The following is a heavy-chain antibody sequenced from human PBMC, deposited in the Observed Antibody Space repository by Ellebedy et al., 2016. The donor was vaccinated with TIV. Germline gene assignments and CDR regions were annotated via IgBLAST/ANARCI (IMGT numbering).Heavy chain of an antibody. Sequence: GESLKISCVDSGFSFSIYSMSWVRQAPGKGLEWVANIKQDGSEKYYVDSVKGRFNISRDNAKNSLYLQMNSLRAEDTAVYYCARARGLLYEKWGEAGYGMDVWGQGTTVSVSS. CDR1: GFSFSIYS. CDR3: ARARGLLYEKWGEAGYGMDV. CDR2: IKQDGSEK. D-gene: IGHD1-26*01. J-gene: IGHJ6*02. V-gene: IGHV3-7*03.